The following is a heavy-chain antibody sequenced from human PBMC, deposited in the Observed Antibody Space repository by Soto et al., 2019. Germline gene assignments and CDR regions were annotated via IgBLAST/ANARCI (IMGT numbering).Heavy chain of an antibody. Sequence: QAQLQESGPGLVKPSQTLSLTCTVSGGSISSGGYYWSWIRQHPGKGLEWIGDIYYSGSTHYNPSLKLRVTISVDTSKNQFSLKLSSVTAADTAVYYCARDMSDYYDSSGTGIFAPWGQGTLVTVSS. V-gene: IGHV4-31*03. CDR2: IYYSGST. CDR1: GGSISSGGYY. J-gene: IGHJ5*02. CDR3: ARDMSDYYDSSGTGIFAP. D-gene: IGHD3-22*01.